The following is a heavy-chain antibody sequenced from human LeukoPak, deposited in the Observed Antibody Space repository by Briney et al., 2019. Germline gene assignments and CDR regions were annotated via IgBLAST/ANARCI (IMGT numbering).Heavy chain of an antibody. CDR1: GFTFNSYE. Sequence: GGSLRLSCAASGFTFNSYEMNWVRQAPGKGLEWVSYISSSGSTIDYADSVKGRFTISRDNAKNSLYLQMNSLRAEDTAHYYCARGGTGATKRYYFYGMDVWGQGTTVTVSS. CDR2: ISSSGSTI. CDR3: ARGGTGATKRYYFYGMDV. J-gene: IGHJ6*02. D-gene: IGHD1-26*01. V-gene: IGHV3-48*03.